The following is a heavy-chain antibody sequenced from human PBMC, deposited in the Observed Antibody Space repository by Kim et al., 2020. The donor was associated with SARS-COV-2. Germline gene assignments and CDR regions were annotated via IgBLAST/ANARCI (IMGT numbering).Heavy chain of an antibody. V-gene: IGHV3-23*01. CDR3: AKSFDPHSYSNYQYYYYYGMDV. CDR1: GFTFSSYA. Sequence: GGSLRLSCAASGFTFSSYAMSWVRQAPGKGLEWVSAISGSGGSTYYADSVKGRFTISRDNSKNTLYLQMNSLRAEDTAVYYCAKSFDPHSYSNYQYYYYYGMDVWGQGTTVTVSS. CDR2: ISGSGGST. J-gene: IGHJ6*02. D-gene: IGHD4-4*01.